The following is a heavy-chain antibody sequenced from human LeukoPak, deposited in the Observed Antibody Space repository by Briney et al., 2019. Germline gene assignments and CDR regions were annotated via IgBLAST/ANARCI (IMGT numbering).Heavy chain of an antibody. J-gene: IGHJ4*02. D-gene: IGHD3-3*01. CDR3: ARDHLYYDFWSGYSQDYYFDY. Sequence: GGSLRLSCAASGFTFSSYWMHWVRQAPGKGLVWVSRINSDGSITNYADSVEGRFTISRDNAKNTLYLQMNSLRAEDTAVYYCARDHLYYDFWSGYSQDYYFDYWGQGAPVTVSS. V-gene: IGHV3-74*01. CDR2: INSDGSIT. CDR1: GFTFSSYW.